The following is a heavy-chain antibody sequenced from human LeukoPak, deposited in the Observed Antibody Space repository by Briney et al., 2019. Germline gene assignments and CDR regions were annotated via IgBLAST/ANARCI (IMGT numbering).Heavy chain of an antibody. CDR2: IYPGDSDI. D-gene: IGHD3-10*01. J-gene: IGHJ4*02. CDR3: ARAQHPYDSGSYYFDY. Sequence: GESLKISCKGSGYSFTSYWIGWVRQMPGNGLEWMGIIYPGDSDIRYSPSFQGQVTISADKSISTAYLQWSSLKASDTAMYYCARAQHPYDSGSYYFDYWGQGTLVTVSS. CDR1: GYSFTSYW. V-gene: IGHV5-51*01.